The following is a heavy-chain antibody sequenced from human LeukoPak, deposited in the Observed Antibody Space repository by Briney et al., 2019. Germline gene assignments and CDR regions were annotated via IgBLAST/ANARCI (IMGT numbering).Heavy chain of an antibody. Sequence: GGSLRLSCAASGFTFSSYRMNWVRQAPGKGLVWVSRINSDGSTTSYADSVKGRFTISRDNAKNTLYLQMSSLRAEDTAVYYCAKPDFLDYWGQGTLVTVSS. D-gene: IGHD2/OR15-2a*01. CDR1: GFTFSSYR. J-gene: IGHJ4*02. CDR2: INSDGSTT. V-gene: IGHV3-74*01. CDR3: AKPDFLDY.